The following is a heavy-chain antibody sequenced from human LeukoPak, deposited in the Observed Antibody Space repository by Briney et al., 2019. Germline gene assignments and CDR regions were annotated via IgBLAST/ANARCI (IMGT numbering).Heavy chain of an antibody. Sequence: GASVKVSCKASGYTFTSYDINWVRQATGQGLEWMGWMNPNSGNTSYAQKFQGRVTMTRDMSTSTVYMELSSLRSEDTAVYYCARCIWGVIITAFDYWGQGTLVTVSS. CDR3: ARCIWGVIITAFDY. CDR1: GYTFTSYD. V-gene: IGHV1-8*01. J-gene: IGHJ4*02. D-gene: IGHD3-10*01. CDR2: MNPNSGNT.